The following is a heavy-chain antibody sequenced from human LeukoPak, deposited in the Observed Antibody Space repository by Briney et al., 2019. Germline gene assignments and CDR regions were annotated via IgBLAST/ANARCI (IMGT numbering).Heavy chain of an antibody. V-gene: IGHV4-39*01. CDR1: SGSISSSTYY. J-gene: IGHJ4*02. CDR3: GAGLREGSIAAAPY. Sequence: SETLSLTCNVSSGSISSSTYYWGWIRQPPGKGLEWIGSIYFSGSTYYIPSLKSRVTISVHTSNTQFSLNLNSVTAADTAVYYCGAGLREGSIAAAPYWGQGTLVTVSS. CDR2: IYFSGST. D-gene: IGHD6-25*01.